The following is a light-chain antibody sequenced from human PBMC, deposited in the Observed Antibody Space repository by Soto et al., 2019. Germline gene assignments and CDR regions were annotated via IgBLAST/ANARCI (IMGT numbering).Light chain of an antibody. CDR2: GNI. J-gene: IGLJ1*01. CDR3: QSYDTSMRAYV. CDR1: SSNIGAGYD. Sequence: QSVLAQPPSVSGAPGQKVTISCTGSSSNIGAGYDLHWYQQLPGTAPKLLLYGNINRPSGVPDRFSGSKSGTSASLAITGLQAEDEADYYCQSYDTSMRAYVFRPGNKVPXL. V-gene: IGLV1-40*01.